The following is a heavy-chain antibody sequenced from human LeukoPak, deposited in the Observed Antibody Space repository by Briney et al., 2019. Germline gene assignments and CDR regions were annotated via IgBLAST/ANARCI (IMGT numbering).Heavy chain of an antibody. D-gene: IGHD1-20*01. CDR3: ARVVNWNSFDY. J-gene: IGHJ4*02. V-gene: IGHV4-4*07. CDR2: IYTSGST. Sequence: SETLSLTCTVSGVSMRGAYWSWIRQPPGKGLEWIGRIYTSGSTNYNPSLKSRVTMSVDTSKNQFSLKLSSVTAADTAVYYCARVVNWNSFDYWGQGTLVTVSS. CDR1: GVSMRGAY.